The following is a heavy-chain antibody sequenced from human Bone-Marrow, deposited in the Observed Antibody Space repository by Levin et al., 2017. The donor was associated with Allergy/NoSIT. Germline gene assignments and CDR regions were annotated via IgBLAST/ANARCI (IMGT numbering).Heavy chain of an antibody. J-gene: IGHJ4*02. CDR3: TRSDHPGYDYVWGSYRYTRGGVDY. CDR2: IKQDGSEK. CDR1: GFTISSYW. Sequence: GGSLRLSCAASGFTISSYWMTWVRQAPGKGLEWVANIKQDGSEKYYVDSVKGRFTISRDNAENSLSLQMNRLRAEDTAVYYCTRSDHPGYDYVWGSYRYTRGGVDYWGQGTLVTVSS. V-gene: IGHV3-7*01. D-gene: IGHD3-16*02.